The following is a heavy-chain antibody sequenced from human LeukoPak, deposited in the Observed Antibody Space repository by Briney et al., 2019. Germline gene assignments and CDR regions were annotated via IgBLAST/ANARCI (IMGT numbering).Heavy chain of an antibody. CDR3: ARAPNCSGGSCYSWFAP. D-gene: IGHD2-15*01. V-gene: IGHV4-59*01. J-gene: IGHJ5*02. CDR1: GGSISSYY. CDR2: IYYSGST. Sequence: SETLSLTCTVSGGSISSYYWSWFRQPPGKGLEWFGYIYYSGSTNYNPSLKSRVTISVDTSKNQFSLKLSCVTAADTAVYYCARAPNCSGGSCYSWFAPWGQGTLVTASS.